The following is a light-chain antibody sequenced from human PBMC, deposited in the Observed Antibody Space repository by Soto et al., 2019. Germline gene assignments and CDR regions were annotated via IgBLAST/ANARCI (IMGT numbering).Light chain of an antibody. CDR2: GAS. CDR1: HSVSSSY. V-gene: IGKV3-20*01. CDR3: QQYGSSPRT. J-gene: IGKJ1*01. Sequence: EIVLTQSPGTLSLSPGERATLSCRASHSVSSSYLAWYQQKPGQAPRLLLYGASSRATGIPDRFSGSGSGTDFTLIISRLEPEDSAVYYCQQYGSSPRTFGQGTTVEIK.